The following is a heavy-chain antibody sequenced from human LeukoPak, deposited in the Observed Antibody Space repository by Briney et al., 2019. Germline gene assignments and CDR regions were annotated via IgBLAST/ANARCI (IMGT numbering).Heavy chain of an antibody. D-gene: IGHD3-10*01. CDR3: TTVTMVRDYDY. V-gene: IGHV3-15*01. CDR2: IKSKSDGGAT. Sequence: GSLRLSCAASGFTFSNAWMSWVRQAPGKGPEWVGRIKSKSDGGATDYAAPVKGRFTISRDDSKNTLYLEMNSLKIEDTAVYYCTTVTMVRDYDYWGQGTLVTVSS. CDR1: GFTFSNAW. J-gene: IGHJ4*02.